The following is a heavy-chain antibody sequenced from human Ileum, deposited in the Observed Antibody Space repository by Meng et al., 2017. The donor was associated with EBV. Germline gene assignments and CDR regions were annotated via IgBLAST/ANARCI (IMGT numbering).Heavy chain of an antibody. CDR1: GYTFSRNA. Sequence: QVQLVQLGSEAQKPGASVKVSCKVSGYTFSRNAINWVRQAPVHGLELMGWISTNTGNPTYAQGFAGRFVFSLDTSVSTAYLQISGLKAEDTAIYYCARDSGYTRSWSGDYWGQGTLVTVSS. V-gene: IGHV7-4-1*02. J-gene: IGHJ4*02. D-gene: IGHD6-13*01. CDR2: ISTNTGNP. CDR3: ARDSGYTRSWSGDY.